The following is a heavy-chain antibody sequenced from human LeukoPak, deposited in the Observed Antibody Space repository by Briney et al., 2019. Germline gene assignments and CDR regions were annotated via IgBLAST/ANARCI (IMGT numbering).Heavy chain of an antibody. Sequence: SETLSLTCTVSGGSISSGGYYWSWIRQHPGKGLEWIGYIYYSGSTYYNPSLKSRVTISVDTSKNQFSLKLSSVTAADTAVYYCARSLHPHSSSWPTFDYWGQGTLVTVSS. V-gene: IGHV4-31*03. CDR3: ARSLHPHSSSWPTFDY. J-gene: IGHJ4*02. CDR2: IYYSGST. D-gene: IGHD6-13*01. CDR1: GGSISSGGYY.